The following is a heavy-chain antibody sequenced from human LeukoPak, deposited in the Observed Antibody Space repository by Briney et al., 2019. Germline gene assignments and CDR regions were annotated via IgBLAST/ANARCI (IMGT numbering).Heavy chain of an antibody. D-gene: IGHD3-16*01. CDR3: ARGPVTLSDAFDI. V-gene: IGHV1-18*01. J-gene: IGHJ3*02. CDR1: GYTFTSYG. Sequence: ASVKVSRKAFGYTFTSYGISWVRQAPGQGLEWMGWISIYNGNTNYAQKLQGRVAMTTDTSTSTAYMELRSLRSDAAAVYYCARGPVTLSDAFDIWGQGTMVTVSS. CDR2: ISIYNGNT.